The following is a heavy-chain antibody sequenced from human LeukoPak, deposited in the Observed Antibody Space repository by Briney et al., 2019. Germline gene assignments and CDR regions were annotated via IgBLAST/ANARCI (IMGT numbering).Heavy chain of an antibody. CDR3: ARDVLPKNNTYYYDSSWYYYYMDV. Sequence: KSSETLSLTCTVSGGSISSYYWSWIRQPAGKGLEWIGRIYTSGSTNYNPSLKSRVTMSVDTSKNQFSLKLSSVTAADTAVYYCARDVLPKNNTYYYDSSWYYYYMDVWGKGTTVTVSS. J-gene: IGHJ6*03. CDR2: IYTSGST. D-gene: IGHD3-22*01. CDR1: GGSISSYY. V-gene: IGHV4-4*07.